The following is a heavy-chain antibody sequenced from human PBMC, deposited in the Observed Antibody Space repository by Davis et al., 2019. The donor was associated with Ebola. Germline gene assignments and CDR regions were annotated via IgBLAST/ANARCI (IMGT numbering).Heavy chain of an antibody. CDR3: ARDRVSYNSNFNFGY. CDR1: GYTFTSYG. J-gene: IGHJ4*02. D-gene: IGHD1-7*01. V-gene: IGHV1-18*01. Sequence: AASVKVSCKTSGYTFTSYGINWVRQAPGQGFEWMGWVSAYTGNTDYAEKLQGRVTMTTDTSTNTAYMELRSLRSDDTAIYYCARDRVSYNSNFNFGYWGQGTLVTVSS. CDR2: VSAYTGNT.